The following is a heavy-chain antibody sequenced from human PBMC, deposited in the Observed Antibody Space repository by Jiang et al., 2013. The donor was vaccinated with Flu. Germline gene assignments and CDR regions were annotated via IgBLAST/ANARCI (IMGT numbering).Heavy chain of an antibody. Sequence: SGAEVKNPGASVKVSCQASRYSLTNYAINWVRQAPGQGLEWMGWISVDSGNTNYAQKLQGRVTMTTDTSTSTAYMELRSLRSDDTAVYYCAREYSARFKSYFDYWGQGTLVTVSS. J-gene: IGHJ4*02. V-gene: IGHV1-18*01. CDR2: ISVDSGNT. D-gene: IGHD1-26*01. CDR1: RYSLTNYA. CDR3: AREYSARFKSYFDY.